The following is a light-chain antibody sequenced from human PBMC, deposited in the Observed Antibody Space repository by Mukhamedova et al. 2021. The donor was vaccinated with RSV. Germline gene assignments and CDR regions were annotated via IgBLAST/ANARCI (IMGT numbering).Light chain of an antibody. V-gene: IGLV2-14*01. Sequence: TISCIGTISDVGGYNYVSWYQQHPGKVPKLIVYEVTNRPSGVSNRFSGSKSGNTASLTISGLQAEDEADYYCSSFSSSSIIIFGG. J-gene: IGLJ2*01. CDR3: SSFSSSSIII. CDR2: EVT. CDR1: ISDVGGYNY.